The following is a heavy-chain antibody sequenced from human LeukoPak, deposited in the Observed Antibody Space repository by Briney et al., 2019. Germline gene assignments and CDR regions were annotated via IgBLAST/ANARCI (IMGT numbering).Heavy chain of an antibody. J-gene: IGHJ4*02. CDR1: GFTFSSYS. V-gene: IGHV3-21*01. CDR2: ISSSSSYI. CDR3: ATHTMVRETFDY. D-gene: IGHD3-10*01. Sequence: PGGSLRLSCAASGFTFSSYSMNWVRQAPGKGLEWVSSISSSSSYIYYADSVKGRFTISRDNAKNSLYLQMNSLRAEDTAVYYCATHTMVRETFDYWGQGTLVTVSS.